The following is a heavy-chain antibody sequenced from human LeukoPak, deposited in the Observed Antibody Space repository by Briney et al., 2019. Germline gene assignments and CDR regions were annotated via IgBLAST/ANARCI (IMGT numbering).Heavy chain of an antibody. J-gene: IGHJ4*02. Sequence: GASVKVSCKASGGTFSSYAISWVRQAPGQALEWMGRIIPILGIANYAQKFQGRVTITADKSTSTDYMELSSLRSEDTAGYYCARDFWSGYLVTDFDYWGQGTLVTVSS. CDR2: IIPILGIA. CDR3: ARDFWSGYLVTDFDY. D-gene: IGHD3-3*01. CDR1: GGTFSSYA. V-gene: IGHV1-69*04.